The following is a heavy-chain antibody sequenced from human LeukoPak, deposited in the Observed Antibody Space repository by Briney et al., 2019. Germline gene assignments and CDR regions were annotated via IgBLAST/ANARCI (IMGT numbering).Heavy chain of an antibody. CDR2: IYSGGST. J-gene: IGHJ4*02. V-gene: IGHV3-66*01. Sequence: GGSLRLSCAASGFTVSSNYMSWVRQAPGKGLEWVSIIYSGGSTYYADSVRGRFTISRDNSKNTLYLQMNSLGPEDTAVYYCARGSVTWSFDDWGQGTLVTVSS. CDR1: GFTVSSNY. D-gene: IGHD2-8*02. CDR3: ARGSVTWSFDD.